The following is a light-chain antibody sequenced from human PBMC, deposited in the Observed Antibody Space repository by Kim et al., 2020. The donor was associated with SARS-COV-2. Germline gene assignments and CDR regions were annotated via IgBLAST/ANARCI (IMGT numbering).Light chain of an antibody. CDR3: QHYNRYPYT. CDR1: QSISTL. Sequence: DIHMTQSPSTLSASVGDRVTITCRASQSISTLLAWYQQKPGKAPKLLIYQASTLVSGVPSRFSGSGSGTEFSPTISSLQPDDFATYHCQHYNRYPYTFGQGTRREIK. V-gene: IGKV1-5*03. J-gene: IGKJ2*01. CDR2: QAS.